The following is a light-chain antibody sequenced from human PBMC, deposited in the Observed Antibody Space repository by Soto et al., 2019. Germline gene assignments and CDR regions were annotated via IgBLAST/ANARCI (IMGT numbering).Light chain of an antibody. CDR3: QSYDSSLNGYV. J-gene: IGLJ1*01. CDR1: SSNIGAGYG. V-gene: IGLV1-40*01. Sequence: QSALTQPPSVSGAPGQRVSISCTGSSSNIGAGYGVHWYHQLPGTAPKLLIFGNNNRPSGVPDRFSGSKSGTSASLVITGLQAEDEADYYCQSYDSSLNGYVFGTGTKVTVL. CDR2: GNN.